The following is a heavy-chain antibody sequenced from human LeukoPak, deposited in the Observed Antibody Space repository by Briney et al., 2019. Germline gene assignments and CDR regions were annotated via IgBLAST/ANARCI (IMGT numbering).Heavy chain of an antibody. Sequence: ASAKVSCTASGYTLTSYGFSWVRQAPGQGLEWMGWISGYNGNTNYAQNLQGRVTMTIDTSTSTAYMELRSLRSDDTAVYYCARDPAFRGAQMEYWGQGTLVTVSS. J-gene: IGHJ4*02. D-gene: IGHD3-10*01. CDR1: GYTLTSYG. V-gene: IGHV1-18*01. CDR3: ARDPAFRGAQMEY. CDR2: ISGYNGNT.